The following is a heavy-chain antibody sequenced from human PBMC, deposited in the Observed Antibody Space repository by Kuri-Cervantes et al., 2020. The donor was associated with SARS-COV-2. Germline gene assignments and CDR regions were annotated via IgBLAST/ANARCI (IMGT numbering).Heavy chain of an antibody. J-gene: IGHJ4*02. V-gene: IGHV4-59*12. CDR3: AREITMVRGVIVTFGY. D-gene: IGHD3-10*01. CDR1: GGSISSYY. Sequence: SETLSLTCTVSGGSISSYYWSWIRQPPGKGLEWIGYIYYSGSTNYNPSLKSRVTISVDTSKNQFSLKLSSVTAADTAVYYCAREITMVRGVIVTFGYWGQGTLVTVSS. CDR2: IYYSGST.